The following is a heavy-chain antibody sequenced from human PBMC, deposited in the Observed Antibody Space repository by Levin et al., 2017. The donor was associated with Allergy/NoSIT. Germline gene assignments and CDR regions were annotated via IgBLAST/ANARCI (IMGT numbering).Heavy chain of an antibody. CDR2: IYNSGST. CDR3: ARYGSGNYARFDY. Sequence: LSLTCTVSGGSISGYYWSWIRQPPGKGLEWIGYIYNSGSTNYNPSLKSRVTISVDTSKNQFSLKLSSVTAADTAVYYCARYGSGNYARFDYWGQGTLVTVSS. D-gene: IGHD3-10*01. V-gene: IGHV4-59*01. J-gene: IGHJ4*02. CDR1: GGSISGYY.